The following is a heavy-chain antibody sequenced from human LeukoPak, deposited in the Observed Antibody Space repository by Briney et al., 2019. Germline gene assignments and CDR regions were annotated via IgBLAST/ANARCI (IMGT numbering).Heavy chain of an antibody. CDR2: INTDGSST. CDR3: AREENYYGSGSYYNPYWYFDL. CDR1: GFTFTRYW. V-gene: IGHV3-74*01. Sequence: GGSLRLSCAASGFTFTRYWMHWVRQAPGKGLVWVSRINTDGSSTAYADSVKGRFTISRDNAKNSLYLQMNSLRAEDTAVYYCAREENYYGSGSYYNPYWYFDLWGRGTLVTVSS. J-gene: IGHJ2*01. D-gene: IGHD3-10*01.